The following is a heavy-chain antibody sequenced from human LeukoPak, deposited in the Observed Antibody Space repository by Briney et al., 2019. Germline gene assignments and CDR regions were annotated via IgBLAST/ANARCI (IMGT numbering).Heavy chain of an antibody. D-gene: IGHD3-3*01. CDR2: IYYSGST. J-gene: IGHJ5*02. CDR3: ARQSGYYDFWSGYYLNWFDP. V-gene: IGHV4-39*01. Sequence: SETLSLTCTVSGGSISSSSYYWGWIRQPPGKGLEWIGSIYYSGSTYYNPSLKSRVTISVDTSKNQFSLKLSSVTAADPAVYYCARQSGYYDFWSGYYLNWFDPWGQGTLVTVSS. CDR1: GGSISSSSYY.